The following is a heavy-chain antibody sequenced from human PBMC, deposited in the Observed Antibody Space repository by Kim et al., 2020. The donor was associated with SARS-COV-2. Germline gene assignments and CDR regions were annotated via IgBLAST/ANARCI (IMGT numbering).Heavy chain of an antibody. CDR2: IIPILGIA. CDR1: GGTFSSYA. D-gene: IGHD3-3*01. CDR3: ARMSNDFWSAHYYYMDV. Sequence: SVKVSCKASGGTFSSYAISWVRQAPGQGLEWMGRIIPILGIANYAQKFQGRVTITADKSTSTAYMELSSLRSEDTAVYYCARMSNDFWSAHYYYMDVWGKGTTVTVSS. V-gene: IGHV1-69*04. J-gene: IGHJ6*03.